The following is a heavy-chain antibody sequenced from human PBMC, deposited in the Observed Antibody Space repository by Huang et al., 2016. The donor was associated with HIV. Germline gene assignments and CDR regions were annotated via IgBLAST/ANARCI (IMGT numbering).Heavy chain of an antibody. J-gene: IGHJ4*02. D-gene: IGHD6-13*01. V-gene: IGHV3-30*18. CDR1: GFTFSSYG. Sequence: QVQLVESGGGVVQPGRSLRISCAASGFTFSSYGMHWVRQAPGKGREGVAVIADDGKTKYYADSVKGRFSISRDNSKTTVYLQLNSLRVEDTAVYYCAKGGSAAAVLDFWGQGTLVTVSS. CDR3: AKGGSAAAVLDF. CDR2: IADDGKTK.